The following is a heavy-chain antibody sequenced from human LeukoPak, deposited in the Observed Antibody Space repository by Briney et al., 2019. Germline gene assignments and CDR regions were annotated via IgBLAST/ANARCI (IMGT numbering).Heavy chain of an antibody. CDR3: ARQGFFTGRSWYHY. CDR1: GYSFTSYW. Sequence: GESLKISCKGSGYSFTSYWIGWVRQMLGKGLEWMGIIYPGDSDTRTSPSFKGPVTISADKSISTAYLQWSSLKASDTAMYYCARQGFFTGRSWYHYWGQGTLVTVSS. V-gene: IGHV5-51*01. J-gene: IGHJ4*02. D-gene: IGHD6-13*01. CDR2: IYPGDSDT.